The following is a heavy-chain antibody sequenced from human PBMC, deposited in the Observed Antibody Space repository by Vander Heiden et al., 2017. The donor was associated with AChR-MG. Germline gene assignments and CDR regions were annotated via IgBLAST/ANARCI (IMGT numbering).Heavy chain of an antibody. D-gene: IGHD6-13*01. V-gene: IGHV1-18*01. CDR3: ARDRVLEQQLPRLTRYNWFDP. CDR2: IGAYNSNT. J-gene: IGHJ5*01. Sequence: QVQLVQSGAEVKKPGASVKVSCKASGYTFTRYGLSWVRQAPGQGLEWMGWIGAYNSNTNYAQKLQGRVTMTTDTSTSTAYMELRSLRSDDTAVYYCARDRVLEQQLPRLTRYNWFDPWGQGTLVTVSS. CDR1: GYTFTRYG.